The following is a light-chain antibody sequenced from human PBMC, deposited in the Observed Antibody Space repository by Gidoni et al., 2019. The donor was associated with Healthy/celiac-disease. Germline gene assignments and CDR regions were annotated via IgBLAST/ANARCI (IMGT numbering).Light chain of an antibody. CDR2: GAS. Sequence: EIVMTQSPDTLSLSPGERATLSCRASQSVSSSYLACYQQKHGQAPRLLIYGASSRATGIPDRFSGSGSGTDFTRTISRLEPEDFAVYYCQQYGSSLVYTFGQGTKLEIK. CDR3: QQYGSSLVYT. J-gene: IGKJ2*01. CDR1: QSVSSSY. V-gene: IGKV3-20*01.